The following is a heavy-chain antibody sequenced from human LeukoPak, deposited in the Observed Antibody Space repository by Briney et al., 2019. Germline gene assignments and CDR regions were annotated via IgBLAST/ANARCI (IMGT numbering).Heavy chain of an antibody. CDR3: AKDIGIALRGATFEN. J-gene: IGHJ4*02. D-gene: IGHD3-10*01. Sequence: GGSLRLSCAASGFTFDDYTMHWVRQAPGKGLEWVSGLSWNGATVGYADSVKGRFTISRDNTKNSLYLQMSSLRTEDTALYYCAKDIGIALRGATFENWGQGTLVTVSS. CDR2: LSWNGATV. CDR1: GFTFDDYT. V-gene: IGHV3-9*01.